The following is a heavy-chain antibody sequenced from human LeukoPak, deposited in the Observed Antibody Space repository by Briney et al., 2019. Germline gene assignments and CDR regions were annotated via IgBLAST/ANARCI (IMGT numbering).Heavy chain of an antibody. CDR1: GFTFSNYG. J-gene: IGHJ5*02. D-gene: IGHD3-10*01. CDR3: ARDRSGSYPNWFDP. CDR2: ITGNGANT. Sequence: GGSLRLSRAASGFTFSNYGMSWVRQAPGKGLEWVSAITGNGANTFYADSVKGRFTISRDNSKNTMYLQMNSLRAEDTALYYCARDRSGSYPNWFDPWGQGTLVTVSS. V-gene: IGHV3-23*01.